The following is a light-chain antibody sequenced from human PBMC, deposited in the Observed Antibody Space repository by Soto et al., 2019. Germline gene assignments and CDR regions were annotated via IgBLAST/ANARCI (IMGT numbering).Light chain of an antibody. CDR1: NSNIETNY. V-gene: IGLV1-51*01. CDR2: DDN. CDR3: GTWDRSLSAVV. Sequence: QSVLTQPPSVSAAPGQKVTISCSGSNSNIETNYVSWYQHLPGTAPKLLIYDDNKRSSGIPDRFSGSKSGTSATLGITGLQTGDEATYCCGTWDRSLSAVVFGGGTKLTVL. J-gene: IGLJ2*01.